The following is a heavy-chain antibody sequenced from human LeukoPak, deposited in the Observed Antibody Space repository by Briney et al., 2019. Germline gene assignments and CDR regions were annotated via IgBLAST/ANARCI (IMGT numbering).Heavy chain of an antibody. D-gene: IGHD2-15*01. J-gene: IGHJ4*02. CDR1: GGSFSGYY. V-gene: IGHV4-34*01. CDR2: INHSGST. CDR3: ASSPSLHRRLGYCSGGSCYRMTNYFDY. Sequence: PSETLSLTCAVYGGSFSGYYWSWIRQPPGKGLEWIGEINHSGSTNYNPSLKSRVTISVDTSKNQFSLKLSSVTAADAAVYYCASSPSLHRRLGYCSGGSCYRMTNYFDYWGQGTLVTVSS.